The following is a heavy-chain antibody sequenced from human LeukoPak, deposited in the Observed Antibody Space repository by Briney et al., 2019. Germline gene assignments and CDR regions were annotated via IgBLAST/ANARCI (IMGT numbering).Heavy chain of an antibody. V-gene: IGHV3-23*01. CDR2: ISGSGGST. CDR3: ASRLGIAAAGYYFDY. CDR1: GFTFSSYA. J-gene: IGHJ4*02. Sequence: GGSLRLSCAASGFTFSSYAMSWVRQAPGKGLEWVSAISGSGGSTYYADSVKGRFTISRDNSKNTLYLQMNSLRAEDTAVYYCASRLGIAAAGYYFDYWGQGTLVTASS. D-gene: IGHD6-13*01.